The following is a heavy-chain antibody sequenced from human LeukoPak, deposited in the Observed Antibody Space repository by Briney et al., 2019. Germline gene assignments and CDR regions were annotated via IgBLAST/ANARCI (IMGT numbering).Heavy chain of an antibody. V-gene: IGHV3-30*18. CDR3: AKINNNGDY. CDR1: GFTFTTFG. Sequence: GRSLRLSCAASGFTFTTFGIHWVRQAPGKGLEWVAAISPHGDIEYYTDSVKGRFTISRDNSKNMIYLQMNSLRGEDSAVYYCAKINNNGDYWGQGNLVTVSS. J-gene: IGHJ4*02. D-gene: IGHD1/OR15-1a*01. CDR2: ISPHGDIE.